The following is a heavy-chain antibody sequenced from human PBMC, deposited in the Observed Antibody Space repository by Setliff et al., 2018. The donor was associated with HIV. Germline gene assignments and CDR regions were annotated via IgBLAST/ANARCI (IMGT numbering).Heavy chain of an antibody. CDR1: GYTFTTYY. J-gene: IGHJ4*02. V-gene: IGHV1-46*01. Sequence: GASVKVSCKASGYTFTTYYMHWVRQAPGQGLEWMGIINPSGGSTNYAQKFQGRVTMTRDTSTSTVYMELSSLRSEDTAVYYCARDRDSYGFSYFFDYWGQGTLVTVSS. CDR3: ARDRDSYGFSYFFDY. D-gene: IGHD5-18*01. CDR2: INPSGGST.